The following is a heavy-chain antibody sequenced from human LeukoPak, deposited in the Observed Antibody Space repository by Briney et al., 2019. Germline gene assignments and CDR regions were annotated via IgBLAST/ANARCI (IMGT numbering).Heavy chain of an antibody. J-gene: IGHJ5*02. V-gene: IGHV3-53*01. CDR3: ARDRDYYGFDP. CDR2: IYSGGST. D-gene: IGHD3-10*01. CDR1: GFTVSSNY. Sequence: PGGSLRLSCAASGFTVSSNYMSWVRQAPGKGLEWVSVIYSGGSTYYADSVKGRFTISRDNSKNTLYLQMNSLRAEDTAVYYCARDRDYYGFDPWGQGTLVTVSS.